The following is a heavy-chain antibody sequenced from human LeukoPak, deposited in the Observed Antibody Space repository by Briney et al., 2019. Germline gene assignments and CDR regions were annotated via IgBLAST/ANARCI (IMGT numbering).Heavy chain of an antibody. J-gene: IGHJ4*02. CDR1: GGSISSYY. D-gene: IGHD6-19*01. Sequence: SETLSLTCTVSGGSISSYYWNWIRQPPGKGLEWIGYIYYSGSTNCNPSLKSRVTISLDTSKNQFSLKLSSVTAADTAVYYCARGSSGWYSHLGYWGQGTLVTVSS. V-gene: IGHV4-59*01. CDR2: IYYSGST. CDR3: ARGSSGWYSHLGY.